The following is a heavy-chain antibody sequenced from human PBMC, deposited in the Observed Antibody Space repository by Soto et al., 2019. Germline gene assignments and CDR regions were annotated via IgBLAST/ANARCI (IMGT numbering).Heavy chain of an antibody. D-gene: IGHD3-10*01. CDR2: ISDSGGST. J-gene: IGHJ4*02. CDR3: ARDKGKKWFGELFYDY. V-gene: IGHV3-23*01. Sequence: HPGGSLRLSCAASGFTFSSYAMSWVRQAPGKGLEWVSAISDSGGSTYYADSVKGRFTISRDNSKNTLYLQMNSLRAEDTAVYYCARDKGKKWFGELFYDYWGQGTLVTVSS. CDR1: GFTFSSYA.